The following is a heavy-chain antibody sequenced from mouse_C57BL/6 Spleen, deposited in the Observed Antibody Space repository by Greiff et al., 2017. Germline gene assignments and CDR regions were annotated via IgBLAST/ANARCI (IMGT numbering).Heavy chain of an antibody. CDR1: GYAFSSYW. CDR3: ASVEDYSNYGYYAMDY. CDR2: IYPGDGDT. D-gene: IGHD2-5*01. V-gene: IGHV1-80*01. J-gene: IGHJ4*01. Sequence: QVQLKESGAELVKPGASVKISCKASGYAFSSYWMNWVKQRPGKGLEWIGQIYPGDGDTNYNGKFKGKATLTADKSSSTAYMQLSSLTSEDSAVYFCASVEDYSNYGYYAMDYWGQGTSVTVSS.